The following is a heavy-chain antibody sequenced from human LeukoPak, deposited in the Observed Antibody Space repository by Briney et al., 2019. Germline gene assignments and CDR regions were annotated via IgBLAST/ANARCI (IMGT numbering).Heavy chain of an antibody. CDR3: ARVEPEEISAAGISWFDP. D-gene: IGHD6-13*01. J-gene: IGHJ5*02. V-gene: IGHV3-21*03. Sequence: GGSLRLSCAASGFTFSSYSMNWVRQAPGKGLEWVSSISSSSSYIYYADSVKGRFTISRDNAKNSLYLQMNSVRAEDTAVYYCARVEPEEISAAGISWFDPWGRGTLVTVSS. CDR1: GFTFSSYS. CDR2: ISSSSSYI.